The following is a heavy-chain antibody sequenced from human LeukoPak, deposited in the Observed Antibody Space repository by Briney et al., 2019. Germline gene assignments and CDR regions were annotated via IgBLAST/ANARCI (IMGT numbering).Heavy chain of an antibody. Sequence: GGSLRLPCAASGLTVSYNYMSWVRQAPGKGLEWVSLIYSGGSTRHADSVKGRFTISRDNSKNTLYLQMNSLRVEDTAVYYCARGPTVTAPGHWGQGTLVTVSS. V-gene: IGHV3-53*01. CDR3: ARGPTVTAPGH. CDR2: IYSGGST. CDR1: GLTVSYNY. J-gene: IGHJ1*01.